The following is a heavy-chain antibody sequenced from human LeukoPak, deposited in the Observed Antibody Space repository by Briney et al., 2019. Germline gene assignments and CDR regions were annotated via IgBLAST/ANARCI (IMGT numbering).Heavy chain of an antibody. D-gene: IGHD7-27*01. J-gene: IGHJ4*02. V-gene: IGHV4-39*07. CDR2: IYYSGST. Sequence: PSETLSLTCTVSGGSISSSSYYWGWIRQPPGKGLEWIGSIYYSGSTYYNPSLKSRVTISVDTSKSQFSLKVSSVTAADTAVYYCASRKLGNDYWGQGTLVTVSS. CDR1: GGSISSSSYY. CDR3: ASRKLGNDY.